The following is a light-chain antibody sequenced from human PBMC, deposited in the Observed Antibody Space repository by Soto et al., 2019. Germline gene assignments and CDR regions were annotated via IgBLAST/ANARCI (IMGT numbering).Light chain of an antibody. CDR2: EVR. CDR1: MRDVGAYNL. Sequence: QSVLTQPASVSGSPGQSITISCAGTMRDVGAYNLVSWYQQHPGRAPQLIIYEVRNRPSGISFRFSGSKSGNTASLTISGIQDEDEADYYCSSYTATSSLIFGGGTKVTVL. J-gene: IGLJ2*01. V-gene: IGLV2-14*01. CDR3: SSYTATSSLI.